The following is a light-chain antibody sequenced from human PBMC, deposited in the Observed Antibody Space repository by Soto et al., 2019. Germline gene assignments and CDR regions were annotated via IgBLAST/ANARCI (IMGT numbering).Light chain of an antibody. J-gene: IGKJ1*01. CDR2: AAS. Sequence: DIQMTQSPSSLSVSVGDRVTITCRASQDIGFSLGWFQLKPGKAPKSLIYAASTLQVGVPPRFSSSGSGTDFTLTISSLQPEDFATYYCQQYNSYPRTFGQGTKVEVK. CDR1: QDIGFS. V-gene: IGKV1-16*01. CDR3: QQYNSYPRT.